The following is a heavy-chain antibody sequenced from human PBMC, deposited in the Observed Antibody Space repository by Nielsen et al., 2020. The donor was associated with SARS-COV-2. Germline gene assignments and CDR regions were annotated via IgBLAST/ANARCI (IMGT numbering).Heavy chain of an antibody. CDR1: GGSISSYY. CDR2: IYYSGST. D-gene: IGHD1-14*01. V-gene: IGHV4-59*08. Sequence: SETLSLTCTVSGGSISSYYWSWIRQPPGKGLEWIGYIYYSGSTNYNPSLKSRVTISVDTSKNQFSLKVTSVTAADTAVYYCTRPRNLAFDIWGQGTMVTVSS. CDR3: TRPRNLAFDI. J-gene: IGHJ3*02.